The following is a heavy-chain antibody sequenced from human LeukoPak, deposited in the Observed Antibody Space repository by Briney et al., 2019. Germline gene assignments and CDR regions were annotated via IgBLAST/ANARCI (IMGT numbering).Heavy chain of an antibody. CDR1: GGSISSSNW. D-gene: IGHD6-13*01. CDR2: IYHSGST. V-gene: IGHV4-4*02. J-gene: IGHJ4*02. CDR3: VATAAGLPY. Sequence: SETLSLTCAVSGGSISSSNWWSWVRQPPGKGLEWIGEIYHSGSTNYNPSLKSRVTMSLDTSKNQFSLNLRPVTAADTAVYYCVATAAGLPYWGQGILVTVSS.